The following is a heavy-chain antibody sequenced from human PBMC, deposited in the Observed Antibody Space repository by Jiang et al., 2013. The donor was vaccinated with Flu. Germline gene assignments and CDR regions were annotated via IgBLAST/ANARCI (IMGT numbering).Heavy chain of an antibody. J-gene: IGHJ4*02. CDR2: IIPILGIA. D-gene: IGHD2-15*01. CDR3: ARGALGYCSGGSCYSDPFDY. Sequence: GAEVKKPGSSVKVSCKASGGTFSSYAISWVRQAPGQGLEWMGRIIPILGIANYAQKFQGRVTITADKSTSTAYMELSSLRSEDTAVHYCARGALGYCSGGSCYSDPFDYWGQGTLVTVSS. V-gene: IGHV1-69*04. CDR1: GGTFSSYA.